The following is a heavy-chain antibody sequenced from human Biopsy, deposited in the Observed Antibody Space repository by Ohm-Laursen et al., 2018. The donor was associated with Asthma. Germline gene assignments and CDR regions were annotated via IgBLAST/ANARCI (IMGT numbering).Heavy chain of an antibody. V-gene: IGHV3-30*18. D-gene: IGHD3-9*01. J-gene: IGHJ5*02. CDR2: ISYDGSNK. CDR1: GFTFSSYG. CDR3: AKAERYFDWYWFDP. Sequence: SLRLSCAASGFTFSSYGMYWVRQAPGKGLEWVAVISYDGSNKYYADSVKGRFTISRDNSKNTLYLQMNSLRAEDTVVYYCAKAERYFDWYWFDPWGQGTLVTVSS.